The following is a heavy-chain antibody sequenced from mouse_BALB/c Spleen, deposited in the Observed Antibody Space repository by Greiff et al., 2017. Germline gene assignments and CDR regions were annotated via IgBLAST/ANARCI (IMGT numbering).Heavy chain of an antibody. CDR3: ARVITTATGVWFAY. CDR1: GFSLTSYG. CDR2: IWAGGST. Sequence: VQLKESGPGLVAPSQSLSITCTVSGFSLTSYGVHWVRQPPGKGLEWLGVIWAGGSTNYNSALMSRLSISKDNSKSQVFLKMNSLQTDDTAMYYCARVITTATGVWFAYWGQGTLVTVSA. V-gene: IGHV2-9*02. D-gene: IGHD1-2*01. J-gene: IGHJ3*01.